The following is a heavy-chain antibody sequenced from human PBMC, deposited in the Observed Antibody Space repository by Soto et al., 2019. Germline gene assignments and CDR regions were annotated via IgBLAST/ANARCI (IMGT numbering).Heavy chain of an antibody. D-gene: IGHD6-13*01. J-gene: IGHJ3*02. CDR1: GFTFSSYA. V-gene: IGHV3-23*01. CDR2: ISGSGGST. Sequence: EVQLLESGGGLVQPGGSLRLSCAASGFTFSSYAMSWVRQAPGKGLEWVSAISGSGGSTYYADSVKGRFTISRDNSKNLLYLQMNSLRAEDTVVYYCAKIHPGCCWYLRFAAFDIWGQGTMVTVSS. CDR3: AKIHPGCCWYLRFAAFDI.